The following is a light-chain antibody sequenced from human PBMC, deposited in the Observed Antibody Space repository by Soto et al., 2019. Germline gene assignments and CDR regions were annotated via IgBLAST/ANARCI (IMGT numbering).Light chain of an antibody. V-gene: IGLV2-11*01. CDR2: DVS. CDR3: CSHAGPYIYV. CDR1: NSDVGGYNY. Sequence: QSVLTQPRSVSGSPGQSVTISCTGTNSDVGGYNYVSWYQQHPGKAPKLMIYDVSKRPSGVPDRFSGFKSGNTASLTISGLQADYYADYSCCSHAGPYIYVFGTGTIVTVL. J-gene: IGLJ1*01.